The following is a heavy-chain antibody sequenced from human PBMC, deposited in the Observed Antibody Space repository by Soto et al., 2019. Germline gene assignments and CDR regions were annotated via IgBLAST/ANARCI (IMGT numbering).Heavy chain of an antibody. CDR3: ARENYFDY. CDR2: IYTGGTT. CDR1: GFTVSSSNY. Sequence: GSLRLSCVVSGFTVSSSNYMSWVRQAPGKGLEWVSVIYTGGTTYYADSVKGRFTISRDNAKNSLYLQMSSLRPEDTAVYYCARENYFDYWGQGTLVTVSS. V-gene: IGHV3-53*01. J-gene: IGHJ4*02.